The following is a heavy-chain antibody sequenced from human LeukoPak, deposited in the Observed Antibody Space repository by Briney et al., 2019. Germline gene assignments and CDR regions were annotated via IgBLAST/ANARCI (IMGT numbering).Heavy chain of an antibody. D-gene: IGHD3/OR15-3a*01. J-gene: IGHJ4*02. CDR3: ARVISYFDL. Sequence: PGGSLRLSCAAFGFTFSRHWMHWVRQGPGKGLEWVSRIKSDGSETQYADSVKGRFTISRDNAHNTLYLQMTSLRPEDTAVYYCARVISYFDLWGQGALVTASS. CDR1: GFTFSRHW. V-gene: IGHV3-74*01. CDR2: IKSDGSET.